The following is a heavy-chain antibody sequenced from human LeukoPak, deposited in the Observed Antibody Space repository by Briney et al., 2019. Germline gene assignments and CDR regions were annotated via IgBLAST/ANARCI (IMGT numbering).Heavy chain of an antibody. J-gene: IGHJ4*02. CDR1: GYTFTGYY. V-gene: IGHV1-2*02. CDR2: INPNSGGT. D-gene: IGHD4-23*01. Sequence: ASVKVSCKASGYTFTGYYMHWVRQAPGQGLEWMGWINPNSGGTTYAQKFQGRVTMARDTSISTAYMELSRLRSDDTAVYYCASLADDYGGNLGSLDYWGQGTLVTVSS. CDR3: ASLADDYGGNLGSLDY.